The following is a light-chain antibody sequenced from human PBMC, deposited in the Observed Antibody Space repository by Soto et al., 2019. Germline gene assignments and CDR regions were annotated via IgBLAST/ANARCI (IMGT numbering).Light chain of an antibody. CDR2: DVT. J-gene: IGLJ1*01. V-gene: IGLV2-14*01. Sequence: QSALTQPASVSGSPGQSITISCTGPSSDVGGYNYVSWYQQHPGKAPKLLLYDVTNRPSGVANRFSGSKSGNTASLTISGIQAEDVAYYYCRSYTSSLTFYVFGPGTTVTVL. CDR3: RSYTSSLTFYV. CDR1: SSDVGGYNY.